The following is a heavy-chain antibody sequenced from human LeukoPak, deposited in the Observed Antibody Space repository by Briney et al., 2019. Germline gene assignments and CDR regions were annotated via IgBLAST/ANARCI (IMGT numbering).Heavy chain of an antibody. CDR3: ARGGYCGGDSCYLDY. V-gene: IGHV4-61*03. D-gene: IGHD2-15*01. CDR2: IYSGGST. J-gene: IGHJ4*02. CDR1: GGXIRSSNYY. Sequence: SRTLSLTCTVSGGXIRSSNYYWGWIRQPPGKGLEWIGYIYSGGSTNYNPSLKSRVIISVDTSKNHFSLKLGPVTAADTAVYYCARGGYCGGDSCYLDYWGQGTLVTVSS.